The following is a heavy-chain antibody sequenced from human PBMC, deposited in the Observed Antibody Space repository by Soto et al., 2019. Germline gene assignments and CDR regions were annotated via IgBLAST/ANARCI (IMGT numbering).Heavy chain of an antibody. CDR2: IYYSGST. CDR3: ALLQEGFEGPAAFDY. V-gene: IGHV4-59*08. Sequence: SETLSLSCTVSGGSISSYYWSWIRQPPGKGLEWIGYIYYSGSTNYNPSLKSRVTISVDTSKNQFSLKLSSVTAADTAVYYCALLQEGFEGPAAFDYWGQGSLDTGSS. D-gene: IGHD2-15*01. J-gene: IGHJ4*02. CDR1: GGSISSYY.